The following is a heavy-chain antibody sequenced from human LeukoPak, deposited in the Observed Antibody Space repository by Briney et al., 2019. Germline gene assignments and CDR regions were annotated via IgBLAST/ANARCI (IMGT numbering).Heavy chain of an antibody. Sequence: SQTLSLTCTVSGGSISSGGYYWSWIRQPAGKGLEWIGRIYTSGSTNYNPSLKSRVTISVDTSKNQFSLKLSSVTAADTAVYYCARAYCGGDCRGYYYHYYMDVWGKGTTVTISS. CDR1: GGSISSGGYY. D-gene: IGHD2-21*02. V-gene: IGHV4-61*02. CDR3: ARAYCGGDCRGYYYHYYMDV. J-gene: IGHJ6*03. CDR2: IYTSGST.